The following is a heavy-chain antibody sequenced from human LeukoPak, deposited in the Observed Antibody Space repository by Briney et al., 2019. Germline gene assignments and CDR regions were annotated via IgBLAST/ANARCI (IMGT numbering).Heavy chain of an antibody. Sequence: PGGSLRLSCAASGFTFNTYSMNWVRQAPGKGLEWVSAISGSGGSTYYADSVKGRFTISRDNSKNTLYLQMNSLRAEDTAVYYCAKSYYASGSYWGPGFDYWGQGTLVTVSS. CDR3: AKSYYASGSYWGPGFDY. CDR1: GFTFNTYS. J-gene: IGHJ4*02. V-gene: IGHV3-23*01. D-gene: IGHD3-10*01. CDR2: ISGSGGST.